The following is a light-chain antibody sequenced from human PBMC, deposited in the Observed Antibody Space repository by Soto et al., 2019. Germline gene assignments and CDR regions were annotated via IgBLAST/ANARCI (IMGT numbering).Light chain of an antibody. J-gene: IGLJ2*01. V-gene: IGLV1-44*01. CDR2: SNN. Sequence: QSVLTQPPSASGTPGQWVTISCSGSSSNIGSNTVNWYQPLPGTAPKPLIYSNNPRPSGVPDRFAGAKSGTSASLAISGLQSDDEAEYYCAAWDDSLNGVVFGGGTKLTVL. CDR3: AAWDDSLNGVV. CDR1: SSNIGSNT.